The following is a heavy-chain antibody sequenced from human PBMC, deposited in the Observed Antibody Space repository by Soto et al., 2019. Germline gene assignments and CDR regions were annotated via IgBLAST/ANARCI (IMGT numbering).Heavy chain of an antibody. CDR2: INHSGST. CDR3: ARGVAVAGTGEDSWFDP. Sequence: LSLTCAVYGGSFSGYYWSWIRQPPGKGLEWIGEINHSGSTNYNPSLKSRVTISVDTSKNQFSLKLSSVTAADTAVYYCARGVAVAGTGEDSWFDPWGQGTLVTVSS. J-gene: IGHJ5*02. CDR1: GGSFSGYY. V-gene: IGHV4-34*01. D-gene: IGHD6-19*01.